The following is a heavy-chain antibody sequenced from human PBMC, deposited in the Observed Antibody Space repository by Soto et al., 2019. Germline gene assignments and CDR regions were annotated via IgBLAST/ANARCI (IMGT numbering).Heavy chain of an antibody. CDR1: GYTFTGYY. Sequence: GASVKVSCKASGYTFTGYYMHWVRQAPGQGLEWMGWINPNRGGTNYAQKFQGRVTMTRDTSISTAYMELSRLRSDDTAVYDCAMYTIVVVPAARDWFDPWGQGTLVTVS. D-gene: IGHD2-2*01. V-gene: IGHV1-2*02. CDR2: INPNRGGT. CDR3: AMYTIVVVPAARDWFDP. J-gene: IGHJ5*02.